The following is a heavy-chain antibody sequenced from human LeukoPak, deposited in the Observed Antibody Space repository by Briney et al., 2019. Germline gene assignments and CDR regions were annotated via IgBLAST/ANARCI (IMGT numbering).Heavy chain of an antibody. J-gene: IGHJ4*02. CDR3: VRDPYEAY. CDR2: IWYDGNKI. V-gene: IGHV3-33*01. D-gene: IGHD5-12*01. CDR1: GFTFTTYG. Sequence: GGSLRLPCAVSGFTFTTYGMHWVRQAPGKGLEWVAVIWYDGNKIYYADSVKGRFTISRDNSKNTLYLQMNSLRAEDTAVYYCVRDPYEAYWGQGTLVTVSS.